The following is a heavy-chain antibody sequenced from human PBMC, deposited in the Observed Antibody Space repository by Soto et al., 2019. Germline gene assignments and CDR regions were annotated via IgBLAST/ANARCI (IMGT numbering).Heavy chain of an antibody. J-gene: IGHJ4*01. V-gene: IGHV2-5*02. CDR2: IYWDDDK. CDR3: AHTFSSGTFDY. CDR1: GFSLSTSGVG. D-gene: IGHD6-19*01. Sequence: SGPTLVNPTQTLTLTCTCSGFSLSTSGVGVAWIREPPGKALEWLALIYWDDDKRYSPSLQNRLTITKDTSTNQVVLTMTNMGPVDIATYYCAHTFSSGTFDYWGQGTLVTVSS.